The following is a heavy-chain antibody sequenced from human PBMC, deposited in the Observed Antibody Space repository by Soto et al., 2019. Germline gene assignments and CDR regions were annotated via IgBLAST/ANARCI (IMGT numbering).Heavy chain of an antibody. Sequence: EVQLVESGGGLVKPGGSLRLSCAASGFTFNNYNMNWVRQAPGKGLEWVSSVSSRSSYIYYADSVKGRFTISRDNAKNSLFLQMNSLRAEDTALYYCARDNVPSDFFDYWGQGTLVTVSS. CDR2: VSSRSSYI. J-gene: IGHJ4*02. CDR1: GFTFNNYN. D-gene: IGHD2-8*01. CDR3: ARDNVPSDFFDY. V-gene: IGHV3-21*01.